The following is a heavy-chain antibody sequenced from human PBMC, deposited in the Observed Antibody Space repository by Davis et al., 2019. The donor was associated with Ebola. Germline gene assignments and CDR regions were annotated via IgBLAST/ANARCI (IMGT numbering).Heavy chain of an antibody. D-gene: IGHD2-21*02. Sequence: GGSLRLSCSASGFTLSNYAMHWVRQAPGKGLEYVSSISNDGGNTFYADSVQGRFAISRDNSKNTLYLQMSSLRAEDTAIYYCVKRCGGVCYSYDYWGQGTLVTVSS. V-gene: IGHV3-64D*08. CDR2: ISNDGGNT. CDR1: GFTLSNYA. CDR3: VKRCGGVCYSYDY. J-gene: IGHJ4*02.